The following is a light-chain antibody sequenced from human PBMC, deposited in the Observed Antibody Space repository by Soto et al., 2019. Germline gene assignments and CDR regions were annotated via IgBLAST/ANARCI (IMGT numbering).Light chain of an antibody. CDR2: GAS. J-gene: IGKJ1*01. Sequence: DIQMTQSPSTLSASVGERVTITCRASQSIRNWLAWYQQKPGKAPKLLIFGASSLDSGVPSRFSGSGSGTEFTLTTSSLHDDDFATNYRQEYNSNYPSTFGQGTKVEIK. CDR1: QSIRNW. CDR3: QEYNSNYPST. V-gene: IGKV1-5*01.